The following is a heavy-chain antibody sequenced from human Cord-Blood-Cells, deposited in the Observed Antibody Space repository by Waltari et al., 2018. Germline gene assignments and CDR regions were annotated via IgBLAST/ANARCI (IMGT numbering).Heavy chain of an antibody. Sequence: QVQLVQSGAEVKKPGSSVKVSCKASGGTFSSYAISWVRQAPGQGLEWMGGIIPILGTANYAQKFQGRVPITADEATGTAYMELSSLRSEDTAVYYCATYSEGYCSSTSCYDYWGQGTLVTVSS. CDR3: ATYSEGYCSSTSCYDY. D-gene: IGHD2-2*01. J-gene: IGHJ4*02. V-gene: IGHV1-69*12. CDR1: GGTFSSYA. CDR2: IIPILGTA.